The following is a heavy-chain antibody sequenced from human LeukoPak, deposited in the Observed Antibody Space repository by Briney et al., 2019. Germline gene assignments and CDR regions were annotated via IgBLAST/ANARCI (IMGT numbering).Heavy chain of an antibody. D-gene: IGHD3-3*01. V-gene: IGHV3-7*01. CDR2: IKQDGSEK. Sequence: GGSLRLSCAASGFTFTIYWMSWVRQTPGKGLEWLANIKQDGSEKYYVDSVKGRFTISRDNAKNSVYLQMNSLRAEDTAVYYCVRVAGDFWSGPSPYWYFDLWGRGTLVTVSS. CDR1: GFTFTIYW. CDR3: VRVAGDFWSGPSPYWYFDL. J-gene: IGHJ2*01.